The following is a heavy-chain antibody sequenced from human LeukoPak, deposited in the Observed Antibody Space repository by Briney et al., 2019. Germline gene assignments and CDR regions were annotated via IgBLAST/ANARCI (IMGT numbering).Heavy chain of an antibody. CDR3: ARQPMGGYYDSSGYPTDAFDI. D-gene: IGHD3-22*01. CDR1: GYSFSSYW. V-gene: IGHV5-51*01. J-gene: IGHJ3*02. Sequence: GESLKISCKGSGYSFSSYWIGWVRQMPGKGLESMGTIYPGDSDTRYSPAFQGQVTISADKSISTAYLQWSSLKASDTAMYYCARQPMGGYYDSSGYPTDAFDIWGQGTMVTVSS. CDR2: IYPGDSDT.